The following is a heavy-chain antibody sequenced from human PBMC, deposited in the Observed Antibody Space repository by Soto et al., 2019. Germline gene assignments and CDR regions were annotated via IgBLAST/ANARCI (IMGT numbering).Heavy chain of an antibody. V-gene: IGHV4-59*08. CDR3: ARQITLYYGSYYYYMDV. J-gene: IGHJ6*03. D-gene: IGHD3-10*01. CDR2: IYYSGST. Sequence: SETLSLTCTVSGGSISSYYWSWIRQPPGKGLEWIGYIYYSGSTNYNPSLKSRVTISVDTFKNQFSLKLSSVTAADTAVYYCARQITLYYGSYYYYMDVWGKRTTVTGSS. CDR1: GGSISSYY.